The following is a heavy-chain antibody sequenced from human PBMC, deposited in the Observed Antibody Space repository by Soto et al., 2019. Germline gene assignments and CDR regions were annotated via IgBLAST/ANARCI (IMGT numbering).Heavy chain of an antibody. CDR2: ITEDGSGT. J-gene: IGHJ4*02. Sequence: EVHLVESGGAIVQPGGSLRLSCATSGFTFSSYPIHWVRQAPGKGPEWVSRITEDGSGTTYADSVKGRFTVTRDNAKNTMYLKMSGLGAEDTAVYHCVRGTNGWRGMDYWGQGTLVTVSS. V-gene: IGHV3-74*01. CDR3: VRGTNGWRGMDY. CDR1: GFTFSSYP. D-gene: IGHD2-8*01.